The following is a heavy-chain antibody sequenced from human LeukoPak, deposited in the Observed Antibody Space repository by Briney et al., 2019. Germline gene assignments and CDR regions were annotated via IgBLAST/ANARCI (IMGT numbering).Heavy chain of an antibody. CDR3: AGRPLLESGVGAFDM. Sequence: GESLKISCKGSGYSFTDYWIGWVRQMPGKGLEWMGTVYPADSDTTYSPSFEGRVTISVDKYIKTAYLQWNSLKASDTAMYFCAGRPLLESGVGAFDMWGQGTRLTVSP. CDR2: VYPADSDT. D-gene: IGHD2-8*01. CDR1: GYSFTDYW. J-gene: IGHJ3*02. V-gene: IGHV5-51*01.